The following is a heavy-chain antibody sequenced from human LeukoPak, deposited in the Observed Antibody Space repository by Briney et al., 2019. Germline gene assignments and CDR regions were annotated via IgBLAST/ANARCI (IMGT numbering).Heavy chain of an antibody. V-gene: IGHV3-7*01. Sequence: GGSLRLSCAASGFTFSSYWMSWVRQAPGKGLEWVANIKQDGSEKYYVDSVKGRFTISRDNAKNSLYLQMNSLRAEDTAAYYCARDVEVRYFDWLWYYYYYMDVWGKGTTATVSS. CDR3: ARDVEVRYFDWLWYYYYYMDV. J-gene: IGHJ6*03. D-gene: IGHD3-9*01. CDR1: GFTFSSYW. CDR2: IKQDGSEK.